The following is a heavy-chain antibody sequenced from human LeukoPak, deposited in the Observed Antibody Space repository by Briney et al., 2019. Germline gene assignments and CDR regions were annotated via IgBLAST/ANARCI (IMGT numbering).Heavy chain of an antibody. Sequence: PGGSLRLSCAASGFTVSSNYMSWVRQAPGKGLEWVSVIYSGGSTYYADSVKGRFTISRDNSKNTLYLQMNSLRAEDTAVYYCARGAWELFSYYYYYMDVWGKGTTVTVSS. D-gene: IGHD3-10*01. CDR2: IYSGGST. CDR3: ARGAWELFSYYYYYMDV. V-gene: IGHV3-53*01. J-gene: IGHJ6*03. CDR1: GFTVSSNY.